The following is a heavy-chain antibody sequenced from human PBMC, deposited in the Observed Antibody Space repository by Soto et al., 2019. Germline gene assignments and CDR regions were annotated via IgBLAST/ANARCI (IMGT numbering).Heavy chain of an antibody. CDR3: PRDVRDSSGYPEYYFDY. D-gene: IGHD3-22*01. J-gene: IGHJ4*02. V-gene: IGHV3-66*01. CDR2: IFSGGNT. CDR1: GFNVSSNY. Sequence: EVQLVESGGGLVQPGGSLRLSCAASGFNVSSNYMSWVRQAPGKGLEWVSVIFSGGNTYYADSVKGRFTISRDNSKNTLYLQMNSVRPEDTAVYYCPRDVRDSSGYPEYYFDYWGQGTLVTVPS.